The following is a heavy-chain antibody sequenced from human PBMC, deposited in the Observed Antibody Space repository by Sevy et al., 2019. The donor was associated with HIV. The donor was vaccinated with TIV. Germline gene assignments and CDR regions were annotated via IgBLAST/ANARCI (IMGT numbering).Heavy chain of an antibody. Sequence: GESLKISCVASGFTFRSYWMSWVRQAPGKGLEWVANIKLDGSEKYHVDSVKGRFTISRDNAKNSLYLQMNSLRAEDTAVYYCARDCSSTSCLWGMDVWGQGTTVTVSS. J-gene: IGHJ6*02. CDR3: ARDCSSTSCLWGMDV. CDR2: IKLDGSEK. CDR1: GFTFRSYW. V-gene: IGHV3-7*03. D-gene: IGHD2-2*01.